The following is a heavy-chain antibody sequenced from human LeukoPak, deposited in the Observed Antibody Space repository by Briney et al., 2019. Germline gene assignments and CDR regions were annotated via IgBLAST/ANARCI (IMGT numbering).Heavy chain of an antibody. V-gene: IGHV3-48*04. CDR1: GFTFSSYS. CDR3: ATALSITPYYLYS. J-gene: IGHJ4*02. D-gene: IGHD2/OR15-2a*01. Sequence: GGSLRLSCAVSGFTFSSYSMNWVRQAPGKGLEWVSYIRTDSNTKYYADSVKGRFTISRDNSKNTMYLQMSSLRAEDPALYYCATALSITPYYLYSWGLGTLVTVSS. CDR2: IRTDSNTK.